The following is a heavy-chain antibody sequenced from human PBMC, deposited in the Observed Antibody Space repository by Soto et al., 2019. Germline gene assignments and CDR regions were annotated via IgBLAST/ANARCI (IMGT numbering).Heavy chain of an antibody. CDR1: GGSISSYY. CDR2: IYYSGST. CDR3: AREGTIFGVAPYGMDV. Sequence: ASETLSLTCTVSGGSISSYYWSWIRQPPGKGLEWIGYIYYSGSTNYNPSLKSRVTISVDTSKNQFSLKLSSVTAADTAVYYCAREGTIFGVAPYGMDVWGQGTTVTVPS. V-gene: IGHV4-59*01. J-gene: IGHJ6*02. D-gene: IGHD3-3*01.